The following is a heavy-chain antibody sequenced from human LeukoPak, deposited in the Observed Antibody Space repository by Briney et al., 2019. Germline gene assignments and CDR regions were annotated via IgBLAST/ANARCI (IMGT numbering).Heavy chain of an antibody. Sequence: GGSLRLSCAASGFTFSSYGMHWVRQAPGKGLEWVAVISYDGSNKYYADSVKGRFTISRDNSKNTLYLQMNSLRAEDTAVYYCAKNGGGIYGMDVWGQGTTVTVSS. CDR2: ISYDGSNK. V-gene: IGHV3-30*18. D-gene: IGHD1-1*01. J-gene: IGHJ6*02. CDR3: AKNGGGIYGMDV. CDR1: GFTFSSYG.